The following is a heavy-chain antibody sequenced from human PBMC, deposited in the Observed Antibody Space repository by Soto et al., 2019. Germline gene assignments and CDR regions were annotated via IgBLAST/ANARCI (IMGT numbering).Heavy chain of an antibody. D-gene: IGHD6-13*01. Sequence: ASVKVSCKASGYTFTSYGISWVRQAPGRGLEWMGWISAYNGNTNYAQKLQGRVTMTTDTSTSTAYMELRSLRSDDTAVYYCARDRIAARLDAFDIWGQGTMVTVSS. CDR3: ARDRIAARLDAFDI. V-gene: IGHV1-18*01. CDR2: ISAYNGNT. J-gene: IGHJ3*02. CDR1: GYTFTSYG.